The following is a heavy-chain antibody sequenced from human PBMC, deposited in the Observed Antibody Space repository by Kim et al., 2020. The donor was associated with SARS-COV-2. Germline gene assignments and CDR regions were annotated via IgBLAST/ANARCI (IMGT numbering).Heavy chain of an antibody. CDR2: IYYSGST. Sequence: SETLSLTCTVSGGSISSGGYYWSWIRQHPGKGLEWIGYIYYSGSTYYNPSLKSRVTISVDTSKNQFSLKLSSVTAADTAVYYCARGKGADGDYGGNYWGQGTLVTVSS. V-gene: IGHV4-31*03. CDR1: GGSISSGGYY. CDR3: ARGKGADGDYGGNY. J-gene: IGHJ4*02. D-gene: IGHD4-17*01.